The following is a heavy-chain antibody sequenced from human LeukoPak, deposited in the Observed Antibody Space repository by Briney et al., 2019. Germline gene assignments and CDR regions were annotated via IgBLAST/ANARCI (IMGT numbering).Heavy chain of an antibody. D-gene: IGHD3-10*01. J-gene: IGHJ4*02. Sequence: ASVKVSCKASGYTFTSYDINWVRQATGQGLEWMGWMNPNSGNTGYAQKFQGRVTMTRNTSISTAYMELSSLRSEDTAVYYCARGRGSGSYYNELFFDYWGQGTLDTVSS. V-gene: IGHV1-8*01. CDR3: ARGRGSGSYYNELFFDY. CDR1: GYTFTSYD. CDR2: MNPNSGNT.